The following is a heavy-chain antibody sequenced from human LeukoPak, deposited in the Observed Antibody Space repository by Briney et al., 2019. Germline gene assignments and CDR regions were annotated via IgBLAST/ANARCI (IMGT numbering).Heavy chain of an antibody. CDR3: AHTRGAGAFDI. J-gene: IGHJ3*02. D-gene: IGHD1-14*01. V-gene: IGHV2-5*02. CDR2: DDDK. Sequence: SGPTLVKPTQTLTLTCTFSGFSLSTRGVGVGWIRQPPGKALEWLADDDKRYSPSLKSRLTITKDTSKNQVVLTMTNMDPVDTATYYCAHTRGAGAFDIWGQGTMVTVSS. CDR1: GFSLSTRGVG.